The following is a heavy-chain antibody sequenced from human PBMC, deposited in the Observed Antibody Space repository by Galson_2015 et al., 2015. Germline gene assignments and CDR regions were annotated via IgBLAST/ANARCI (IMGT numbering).Heavy chain of an antibody. CDR1: GGTFRSFA. CDR3: ARYCSSTSCSHWFDP. Sequence: SVKVSCKASGGTFRSFAISWVRQAPGEGLEWMGGVIPNFGTPSYAKKFQGRVRITADESTNTASLELSSLRAEDTAVYYCARYCSSTSCSHWFDPWGQGTLVTVSS. CDR2: VIPNFGTP. D-gene: IGHD2-2*01. V-gene: IGHV1-69*13. J-gene: IGHJ5*02.